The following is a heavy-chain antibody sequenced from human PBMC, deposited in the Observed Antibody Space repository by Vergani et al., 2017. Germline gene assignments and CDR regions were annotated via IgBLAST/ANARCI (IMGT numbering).Heavy chain of an antibody. J-gene: IGHJ4*02. Sequence: VQLVQSGAEVKKPGASVKVSCKASGYTFTGYYMHWVRQAPGQGLEWMGWINPNSGGTNYAQKFQGWVTMTRDKSISTAYLQWSSLKASDTAMYYCARHEAQAGYSSGWYVWGQGTLVTVSS. V-gene: IGHV1-2*04. CDR3: ARHEAQAGYSSGWYV. CDR2: INPNSGGT. D-gene: IGHD6-19*01. CDR1: GYTFTGYY.